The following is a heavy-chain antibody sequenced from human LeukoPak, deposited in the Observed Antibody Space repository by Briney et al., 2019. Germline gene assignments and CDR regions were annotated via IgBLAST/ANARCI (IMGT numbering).Heavy chain of an antibody. D-gene: IGHD4-17*01. CDR1: GYSFTSYW. CDR3: ARQTVTTLPYHYFNY. J-gene: IGHJ4*02. Sequence: GESLKISCKGSGYSFTSYWIGWVRQMPGKGLEWMGIIYPGDSDTRYNPSFQGQVTISADKSISTAYLQWGSLKASDTAMYYCARQTVTTLPYHYFNYWGQGTLVTVSS. V-gene: IGHV5-51*01. CDR2: IYPGDSDT.